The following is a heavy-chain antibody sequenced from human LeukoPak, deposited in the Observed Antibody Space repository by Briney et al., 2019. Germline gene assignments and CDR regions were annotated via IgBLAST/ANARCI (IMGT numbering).Heavy chain of an antibody. CDR1: GFTFSSYA. CDR3: AREHLGVAAADY. J-gene: IGHJ4*02. CDR2: ISGSGGST. Sequence: GGSLRLSCAASGFTFSSYAMSWVRQAPGKGLEWVSAISGSGGSTYYADSVKGRFTISRDNAKNSLYLQMNSLRAEDTGVYYCAREHLGVAAADYWGQGTLVTVSS. D-gene: IGHD3-3*01. V-gene: IGHV3-23*01.